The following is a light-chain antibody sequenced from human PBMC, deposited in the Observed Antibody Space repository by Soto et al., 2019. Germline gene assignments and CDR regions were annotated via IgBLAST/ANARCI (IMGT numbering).Light chain of an antibody. CDR3: QKYSSVPV. Sequence: DIQMTQSPTSLSASVGDRVTITCRASQDIRNFVAWYQQKPGKAPKLLIYAASTLQSGVPSRFSGSGSGTDFTLTINSLQPEDVATYYCQKYSSVPVFGPGTKVELK. V-gene: IGKV1-27*01. CDR1: QDIRNF. CDR2: AAS. J-gene: IGKJ3*01.